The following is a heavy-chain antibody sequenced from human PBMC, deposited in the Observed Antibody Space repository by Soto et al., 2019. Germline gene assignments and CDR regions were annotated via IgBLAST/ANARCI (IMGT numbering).Heavy chain of an antibody. V-gene: IGHV3-33*01. D-gene: IGHD2-2*01. J-gene: IGHJ6*03. CDR2: IWYDGSNK. CDR3: ARPPSPHCSSTSCYRQYYYYYYMDV. CDR1: GFTFSSYG. Sequence: GGSLRLSCAASGFTFSSYGMHWVRQAPGKGLEWVAVIWYDGSNKYYADSVKGRFTISRDNSKNTLYLQMNSLRAEDTAGYYCARPPSPHCSSTSCYRQYYYYYYMDVWGKGTTVTVSS.